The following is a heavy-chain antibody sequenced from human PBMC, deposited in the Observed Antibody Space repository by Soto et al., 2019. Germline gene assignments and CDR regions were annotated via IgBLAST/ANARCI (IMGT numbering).Heavy chain of an antibody. CDR2: ISYDGNSK. Sequence: QVQLEESGGGVVQPGRSLRLSCAASGFTFSAHGMHWVRQAPGKGLEWVAVISYDGNSKYYVDSVKGRFTISRDNSKNMLYLQMNSLRADDTAVYYCAKDQSDTSPFDYWGQGTLVTVSS. CDR1: GFTFSAHG. J-gene: IGHJ4*02. V-gene: IGHV3-30*18. D-gene: IGHD3-22*01. CDR3: AKDQSDTSPFDY.